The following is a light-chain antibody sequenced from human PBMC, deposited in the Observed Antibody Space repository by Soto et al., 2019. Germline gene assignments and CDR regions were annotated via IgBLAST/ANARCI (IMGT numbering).Light chain of an antibody. CDR3: SSYDGMNNLV. V-gene: IGLV2-8*01. CDR2: GDI. CDR1: SSDVGAYNF. Sequence: QSVLTQPPSASGSPGQSVTISCTGTSSDVGAYNFVSWYQQHPGTPPHLMIYGDIKRPAVVPDRFSGSKSGYTASLTGSGRQAEEEAYYYGSSYDGMNNLVFGGGTQLTVL. J-gene: IGLJ2*01.